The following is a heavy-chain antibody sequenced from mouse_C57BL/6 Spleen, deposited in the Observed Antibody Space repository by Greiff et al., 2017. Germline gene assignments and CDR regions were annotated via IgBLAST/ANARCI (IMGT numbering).Heavy chain of an antibody. CDR2: IWWDDDK. CDR1: GFSLSTFGMG. J-gene: IGHJ2*01. V-gene: IGHV8-8*01. CDR3: ARIERDYYGSSYYFDY. Sequence: QVTLKESGPGILQPSQTLSLTCSFSGFSLSTFGMGVGWIRQPSGKGLEWLAHIWWDDDKYYNPALKSRLTISKDTSKNQVFLKIANVDTADTATYYCARIERDYYGSSYYFDYWGQGTTLTVSS. D-gene: IGHD1-1*01.